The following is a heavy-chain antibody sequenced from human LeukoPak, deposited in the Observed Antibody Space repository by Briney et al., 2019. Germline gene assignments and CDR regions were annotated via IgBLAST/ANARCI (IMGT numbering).Heavy chain of an antibody. CDR1: GFTFSSYA. D-gene: IGHD6-25*01. Sequence: GGSLRLSCAASGFTFSSYAMHWVRQAPGKGLEWVAVISYDGSNKYYADSVKGRFTISRDNSKNTLYLQMNSLRAEDTAVYYCARDVKRPRDYYGMDVWGQGTTVTVSS. CDR3: ARDVKRPRDYYGMDV. CDR2: ISYDGSNK. V-gene: IGHV3-30-3*01. J-gene: IGHJ6*02.